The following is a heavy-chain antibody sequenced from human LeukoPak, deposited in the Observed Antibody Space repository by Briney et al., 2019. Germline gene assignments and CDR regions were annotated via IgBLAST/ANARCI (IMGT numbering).Heavy chain of an antibody. CDR1: GYSLGKNYY. D-gene: IGHD3-3*01. J-gene: IGHJ4*02. V-gene: IGHV4-38-2*01. Sequence: SETLSLTCAVSGYSLGKNYYWGWIRQSPGKGLEWIGRIYGRASTSYNPSLMNRVTMSVDTSKNHFSLQVTSVTAADTAVYYCARYDSRGSASTKFDYWGPGIQVTVSS. CDR3: ARYDSRGSASTKFDY. CDR2: IYGRAST.